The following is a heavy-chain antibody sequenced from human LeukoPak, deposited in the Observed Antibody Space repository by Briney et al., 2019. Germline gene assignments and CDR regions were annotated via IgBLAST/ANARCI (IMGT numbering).Heavy chain of an antibody. V-gene: IGHV4-39*01. D-gene: IGHD4-17*01. Sequence: PSETLSLTCTVSGDSISSSIYYWVWIRQPPGKGLESIGSTLYSGNTYCNPSLKSRVTISVVTSKNQFSLELTSVTAADTAVYYCARHGVIDAGRELTVTDTHHNWFDPWGQGTLVTVSS. J-gene: IGHJ5*02. CDR1: GDSISSSIYY. CDR2: TLYSGNT. CDR3: ARHGVIDAGRELTVTDTHHNWFDP.